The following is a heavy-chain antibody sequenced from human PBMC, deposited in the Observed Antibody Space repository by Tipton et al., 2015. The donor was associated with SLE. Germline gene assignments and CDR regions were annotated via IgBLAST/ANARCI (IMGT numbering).Heavy chain of an antibody. V-gene: IGHV5-10-1*01. D-gene: IGHD1-20*01. J-gene: IGHJ4*02. CDR1: GYSFASYW. CDR2: IDPSDSYT. CDR3: ARHNRNDEDYFDY. Sequence: QLVQSGAEVKKPGESLRISCRGFGYSFASYWIIWLRQMPGKGLEWMGRIDPSDSYTNYSPSFQGHVTISADKSISTAYLQWSSLRASDTAMYYCARHNRNDEDYFDYWGQGTLVTVSS.